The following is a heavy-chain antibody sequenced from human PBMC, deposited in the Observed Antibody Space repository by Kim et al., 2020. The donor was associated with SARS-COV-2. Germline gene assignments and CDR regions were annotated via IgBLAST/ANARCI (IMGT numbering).Heavy chain of an antibody. V-gene: IGHV3-7*01. Sequence: GGSLRLSCPASGFTFSSYWMSWVRQAPGKGLEWVANIKQDGSEKYYVDSVKGRFTISRDNAKNSLYLQMNSLRAEDTAVYYCARDGGDGYNIGPPSYFDYWGQGTLVTVSS. CDR2: IKQDGSEK. J-gene: IGHJ4*02. D-gene: IGHD2-21*01. CDR1: GFTFSSYW. CDR3: ARDGGDGYNIGPPSYFDY.